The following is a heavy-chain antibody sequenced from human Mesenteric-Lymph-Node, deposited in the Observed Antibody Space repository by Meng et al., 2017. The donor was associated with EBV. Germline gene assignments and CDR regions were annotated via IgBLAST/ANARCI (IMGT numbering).Heavy chain of an antibody. CDR3: ARVGYCSGGSCSFRYFDY. Sequence: QGPLQESGPALVKPLQNLSLTCTVSGGYIGNSDYYCSWIRQPPGKGLEWIGYIYYSGSTYYNPSLKSRVTISVDTSKNQFSLKLSSVTAADTAVHYCARVGYCSGGSCSFRYFDYWGQGILVTVSS. D-gene: IGHD2-15*01. CDR2: IYYSGST. J-gene: IGHJ4*02. V-gene: IGHV4-30-4*01. CDR1: GGYIGNSDYY.